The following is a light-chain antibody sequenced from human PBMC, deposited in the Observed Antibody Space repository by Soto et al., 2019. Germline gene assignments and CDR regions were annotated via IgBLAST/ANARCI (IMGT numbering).Light chain of an antibody. CDR2: GSS. CDR3: QQYGSSPPYT. V-gene: IGKV3-20*01. CDR1: QSVSGNK. J-gene: IGKJ2*01. Sequence: EIVLTQSPGTLSLSPGERATLSCRASQSVSGNKLAWYQQKPGQTPRLLIYGSSDRATGIPDRFSGSGSGTDFTLTITRVEPEDFAVYYCQQYGSSPPYTFGQGTKLEIK.